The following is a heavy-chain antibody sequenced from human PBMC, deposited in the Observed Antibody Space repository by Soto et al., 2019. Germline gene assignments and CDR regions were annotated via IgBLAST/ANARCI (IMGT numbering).Heavy chain of an antibody. CDR3: AGGSIGWPPRLDY. CDR1: GGPISSYY. D-gene: IGHD6-19*01. V-gene: IGHV4-59*01. Sequence: QVQLQESGPGLVKPSETLSLNCTVSGGPISSYYWSWIRQSPGKGLEWIGYIYYSGSTNYNPSLKSRFTMSVDPSTNQFSPELSSVTAADTAVNYGAGGSIGWPPRLDYFGQGTLVTVSS. CDR2: IYYSGST. J-gene: IGHJ4*02.